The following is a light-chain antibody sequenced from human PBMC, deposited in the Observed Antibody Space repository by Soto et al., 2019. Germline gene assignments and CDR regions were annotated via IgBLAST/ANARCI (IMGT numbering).Light chain of an antibody. CDR1: QSLLHSNGKNY. J-gene: IGKJ3*01. V-gene: IGKV2-28*01. CDR3: MQALQTAFT. Sequence: DLVMTQSPVSLPVTPGEPASISCRSSQSLLHSNGKNYLDWYLQKPGQSPQLLIYLGSNRASGVPDRFSGSGSGTEFTLKFSRVEADDVGIYYCMQALQTAFTFGPGTKVDIK. CDR2: LGS.